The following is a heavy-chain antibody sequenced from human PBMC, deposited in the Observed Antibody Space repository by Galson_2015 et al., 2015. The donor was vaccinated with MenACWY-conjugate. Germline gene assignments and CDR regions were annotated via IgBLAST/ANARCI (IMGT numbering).Heavy chain of an antibody. CDR3: VRGRWTHSYYFDC. Sequence: SLRLSCAASGFTFSDYWMGWVRQAPGKGLECVANIKKDGSETYYVDSVKGRFTISRDNAKNSLYLQINSLRAEDTAMYYCVRGRWTHSYYFDCWGQGTLVTVSS. CDR2: IKKDGSET. D-gene: IGHD5-24*01. J-gene: IGHJ4*02. CDR1: GFTFSDYW. V-gene: IGHV3-7*03.